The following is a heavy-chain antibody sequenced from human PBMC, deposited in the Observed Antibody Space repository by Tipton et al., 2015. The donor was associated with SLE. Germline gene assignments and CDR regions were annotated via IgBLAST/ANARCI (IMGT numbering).Heavy chain of an antibody. CDR3: AKDLLSGSPF. J-gene: IGHJ4*02. D-gene: IGHD1-26*01. Sequence: SLRLSCTASGFTFSNHGMHWVRQVPGKGLERVTFIRYDGSHEQYAESVKGRFTISRDNFKNTLYLEMNSLRAEDTAVYYCAKDLLSGSPFWGQGTLVTVSS. CDR1: GFTFSNHG. V-gene: IGHV3-30*02. CDR2: IRYDGSHE.